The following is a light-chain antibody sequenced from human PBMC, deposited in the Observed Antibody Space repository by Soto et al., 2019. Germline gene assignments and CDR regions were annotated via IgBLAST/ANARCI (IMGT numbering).Light chain of an antibody. V-gene: IGKV3-20*01. CDR3: QQYGGSPLVT. CDR1: QSISSGY. Sequence: ETVLTQSPGTLSLSPGERATLSCRASQSISSGYLAWYQQRPGQAPRLLISGASNRATGIPDRFSGSGSGTDFTLTISRLXPEDFAVYYCQQYGGSPLVTFGGGTKVEIK. CDR2: GAS. J-gene: IGKJ4*01.